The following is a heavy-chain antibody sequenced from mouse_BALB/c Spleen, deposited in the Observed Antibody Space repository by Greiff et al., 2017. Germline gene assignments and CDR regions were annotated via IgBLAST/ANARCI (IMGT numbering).Heavy chain of an antibody. CDR3: AGGGVRGAMDY. V-gene: IGHV1-54*01. CDR2: INPGSGGT. J-gene: IGHJ4*01. Sequence: QVQLQQSGAELVRPGTSVKVSCKASGYAFTNYLIEWVKQRPGQGLEWIGVINPGSGGTNYNEKFKGKATLTADKSSSTAYMQLSSLTSDDSAVYFCAGGGVRGAMDYWGQGTSVTVSS. CDR1: GYAFTNYL. D-gene: IGHD2-1*01.